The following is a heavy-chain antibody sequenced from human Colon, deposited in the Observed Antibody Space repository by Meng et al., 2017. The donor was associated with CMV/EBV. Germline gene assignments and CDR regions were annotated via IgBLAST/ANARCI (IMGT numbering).Heavy chain of an antibody. J-gene: IGHJ6*02. CDR3: ARVMTTITTLAKDV. CDR2: ISSSGETI. CDR1: GFTFSTYE. D-gene: IGHD5-24*01. V-gene: IGHV3-48*03. Sequence: GESLKISCAASGFTFSTYEMSWVRQAPGKGLEWISYISSSGETIYYADSVRGRFTISRDNSKNSLYLQMNSLRGEDTAVYYCARVMTTITTLAKDVWGQGTTVTVSS.